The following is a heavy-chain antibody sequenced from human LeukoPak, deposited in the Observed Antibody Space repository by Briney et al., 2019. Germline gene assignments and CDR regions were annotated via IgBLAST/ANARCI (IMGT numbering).Heavy chain of an antibody. V-gene: IGHV3-9*01. CDR2: ISWNSGSI. Sequence: GGSLSLSCAASGFTFDDYAMHWVRHAPGKGLEWVSGISWNSGSIGYADSVKGRFTISRDNAKTTLYLQMNSLRDEATAVYYCAGDLISGSGSLGYWGQGTLVTVSS. CDR1: GFTFDDYA. J-gene: IGHJ4*02. D-gene: IGHD3-10*01. CDR3: AGDLISGSGSLGY.